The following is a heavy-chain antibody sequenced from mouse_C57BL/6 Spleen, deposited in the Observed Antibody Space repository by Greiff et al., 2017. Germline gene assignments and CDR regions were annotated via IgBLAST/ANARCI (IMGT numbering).Heavy chain of an antibody. J-gene: IGHJ4*01. CDR3: ARSRDGYWLMDY. D-gene: IGHD2-3*01. V-gene: IGHV1-82*01. CDR1: GYAFSSSW. CDR2: IYPGDGDT. Sequence: QVQLQQSGPELVKPGASVKFSCKASGYAFSSSWMNWVKQRPGQGLEWIGRIYPGDGDTNYNGKFKGKATLTADKSSSTAYMQLSSLTSEDSAVYLCARSRDGYWLMDYGGQGTSVTVSS.